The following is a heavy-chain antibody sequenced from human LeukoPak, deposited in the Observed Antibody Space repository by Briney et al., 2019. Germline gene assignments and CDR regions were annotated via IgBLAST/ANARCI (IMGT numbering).Heavy chain of an antibody. J-gene: IGHJ4*02. CDR3: ASLGFSGSYFGY. V-gene: IGHV3-74*01. D-gene: IGHD1-26*01. CDR1: GFTFSTYW. Sequence: GGSLRLSCAASGFTFSTYWMHWVRQAPGKGLVWVSHINSDGSSTNYADSVKGRFTISRDNAKNTLYLQMNSLRAEDTAVYYCASLGFSGSYFGYWGQGTLVTVSS. CDR2: INSDGSST.